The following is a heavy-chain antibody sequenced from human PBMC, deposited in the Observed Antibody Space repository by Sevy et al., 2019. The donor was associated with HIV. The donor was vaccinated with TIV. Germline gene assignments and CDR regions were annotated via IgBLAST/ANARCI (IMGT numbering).Heavy chain of an antibody. V-gene: IGHV3-48*03. CDR1: GFTFSSYE. D-gene: IGHD4-17*01. Sequence: GGSLRLSCVASGFTFSSYEMNWVRQAPGKGLEWVSYISNSGTTISYSDSVRGRFTISRDNARNSLYLQLNGLRAEDTAVYYCARDLPPSATTVAHFDYWGQGTLVTVSS. CDR3: ARDLPPSATTVAHFDY. CDR2: ISNSGTTI. J-gene: IGHJ4*02.